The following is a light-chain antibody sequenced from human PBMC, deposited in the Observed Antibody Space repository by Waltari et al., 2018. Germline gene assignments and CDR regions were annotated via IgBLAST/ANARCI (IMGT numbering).Light chain of an antibody. CDR3: SSYAGSNTSYV. J-gene: IGLJ1*01. V-gene: IGLV2-8*01. CDR1: SSDVGGYHY. Sequence: QSALTQPPSASGSPGQSVTISCTGTSSDVGGYHYVPWYQQHPGKAPKLMIYEVSKRPSGVPDRFSGSKSGNTASLTVSGLQAEDEADYYCSSYAGSNTSYVFGTGTKVTVL. CDR2: EVS.